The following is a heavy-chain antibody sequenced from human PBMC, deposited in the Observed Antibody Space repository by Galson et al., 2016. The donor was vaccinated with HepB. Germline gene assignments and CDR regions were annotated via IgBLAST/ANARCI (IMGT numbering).Heavy chain of an antibody. Sequence: SETLSLTCAVSGGSISSGHWWSWVRQPPGKGLEWIGYNYYSGNTHYNPSLKSRLTLSVDTSKNQFSLRLTSVTAADTAVYYCAREFQNAFHIWGQGTMVTVSS. CDR3: AREFQNAFHI. V-gene: IGHV4-4*02. CDR2: NYYSGNT. CDR1: GGSISSGHW. J-gene: IGHJ3*02.